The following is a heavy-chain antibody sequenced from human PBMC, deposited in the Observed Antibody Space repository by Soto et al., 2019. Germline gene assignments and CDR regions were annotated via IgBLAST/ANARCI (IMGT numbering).Heavy chain of an antibody. CDR2: IYYSGST. V-gene: IGHV4-39*01. CDR1: GGSISSSSYY. CDR3: ARVLWFGELLPHTYGMDV. Sequence: SETLSLTCTVSGGSISSSSYYWGWIRQPPGKGLEWIGSIYYSGSTYYNPSLKSRVTISVDTSKNQFSLKLSSVTAADTAVYYCARVLWFGELLPHTYGMDVWGQGTTVTVSS. D-gene: IGHD3-10*01. J-gene: IGHJ6*02.